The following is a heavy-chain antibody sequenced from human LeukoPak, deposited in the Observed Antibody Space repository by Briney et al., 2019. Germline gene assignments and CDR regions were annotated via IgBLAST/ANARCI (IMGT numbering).Heavy chain of an antibody. D-gene: IGHD3-22*01. J-gene: IGHJ4*02. Sequence: GGSLRLSCAASGFTFSSYGMHWVRQAPGKGLEWVAVIWYDGSNKYYADSVKGRFTISRDNSKNTLYLQMNSLRAGDTAVYYCARDAKEYYYDSSGYPEGVDYWGQGTLVTVSS. CDR2: IWYDGSNK. CDR3: ARDAKEYYYDSSGYPEGVDY. V-gene: IGHV3-33*01. CDR1: GFTFSSYG.